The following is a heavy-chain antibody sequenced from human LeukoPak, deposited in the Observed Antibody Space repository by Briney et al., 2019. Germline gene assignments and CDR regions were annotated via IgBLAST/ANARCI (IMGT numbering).Heavy chain of an antibody. D-gene: IGHD1/OR15-1a*01. J-gene: IGHJ4*02. CDR3: AKVMNREGTNY. Sequence: ASVKVSCKASGYTFTGYYMHWVRQVPGQGLEWMGWINPNSGGTKYAQKFQGRVTMTRDTSISTAYMELNRLRSDDTAVYYCAKVMNREGTNYWGQGTLVTVSS. CDR2: INPNSGGT. CDR1: GYTFTGYY. V-gene: IGHV1-2*02.